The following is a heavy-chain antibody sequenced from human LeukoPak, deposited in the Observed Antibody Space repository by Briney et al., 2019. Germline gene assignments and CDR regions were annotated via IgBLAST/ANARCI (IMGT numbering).Heavy chain of an antibody. V-gene: IGHV1-46*01. D-gene: IGHD1-26*01. CDR1: GGTFSSYA. CDR2: INPSGGST. Sequence: GASVKVSCKASGGTFSSYAISWVRQAPGQGLEWMGIINPSGGSTNYAQRFQGRVTMTRDMSTSTVYMQLSSLRSEDTAVYYCARVSVGATMLAYFDYWGQGTLVTVSS. CDR3: ARVSVGATMLAYFDY. J-gene: IGHJ4*02.